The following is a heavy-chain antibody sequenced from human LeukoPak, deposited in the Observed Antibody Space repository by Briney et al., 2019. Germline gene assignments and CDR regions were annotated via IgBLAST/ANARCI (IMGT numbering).Heavy chain of an antibody. V-gene: IGHV1-2*02. D-gene: IGHD2-15*01. J-gene: IGHJ4*02. CDR3: AREFGYCSGGSCYFYLDY. CDR1: GYTFTGYY. Sequence: ASVKVSCKASGYTFTGYYMHWVRQAPGQGLEWMGWINPNSGGTNYAQKFQGRVTMTRDTSISTAYMELSRLRSDDTAVYYCAREFGYCSGGSCYFYLDYWGQGTLVTVSS. CDR2: INPNSGGT.